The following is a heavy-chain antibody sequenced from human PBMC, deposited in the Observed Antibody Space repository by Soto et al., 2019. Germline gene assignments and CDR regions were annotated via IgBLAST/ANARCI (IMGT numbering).Heavy chain of an antibody. J-gene: IGHJ4*02. CDR1: GFTVSSNY. CDR3: ARAGFLEWFGYFDY. D-gene: IGHD3-3*01. V-gene: IGHV3-53*01. Sequence: LRLSCAASGFTVSSNYMSWVRQAPGKGLEWVSVIYSGGSTYYADSVKGRFTISRDNSKNTLYLQMNSLRAEDTAVYYCARAGFLEWFGYFDYWGQGTLVTVSS. CDR2: IYSGGST.